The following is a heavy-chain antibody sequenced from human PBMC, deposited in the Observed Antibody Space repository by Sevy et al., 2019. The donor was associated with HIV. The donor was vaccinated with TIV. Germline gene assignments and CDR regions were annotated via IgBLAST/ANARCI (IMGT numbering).Heavy chain of an antibody. J-gene: IGHJ4*02. Sequence: GESLKISCKGSAYTFTTHWIGWVRQMPGKGLEWMGIMSPGDSDPRYSPSFQGQVTMSVDKSVNTAYLQWHSLETSDTAIYYCARLDSYRIGWSQRYYFDYWGQGTLVTVSS. CDR3: ARLDSYRIGWSQRYYFDY. CDR2: MSPGDSDP. V-gene: IGHV5-51*01. D-gene: IGHD6-19*01. CDR1: AYTFTTHW.